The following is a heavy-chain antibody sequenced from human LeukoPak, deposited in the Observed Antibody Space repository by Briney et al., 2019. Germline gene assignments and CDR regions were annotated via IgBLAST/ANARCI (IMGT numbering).Heavy chain of an antibody. V-gene: IGHV1-2*02. CDR2: INPNSGGT. D-gene: IGHD3-3*01. Sequence: ASVTVSCKASGYTFTGYYMHWVRQAPGQGLEWMGWINPNSGGTNYAQKFQGRVTMTRDTSISTAYMELSRLRSDDTAVYYCASPALYDFWSGYYLPVNWGQGTLVTVSS. CDR3: ASPALYDFWSGYYLPVN. J-gene: IGHJ4*02. CDR1: GYTFTGYY.